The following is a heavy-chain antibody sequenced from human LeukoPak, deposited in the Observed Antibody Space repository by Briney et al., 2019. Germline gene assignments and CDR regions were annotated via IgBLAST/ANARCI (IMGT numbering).Heavy chain of an antibody. CDR3: ARDQGSWSTFDY. D-gene: IGHD6-13*01. CDR1: GYTFSSYD. J-gene: IGHJ4*02. Sequence: GASVKVSCKASGYTFSSYDINWVRQATGQGLEWMGYMNPDSGNTGYAQNFQGRVTMTRDTSTSTVYMELSSLRSEDTAVYYCARDQGSWSTFDYWGQGTLVTVSS. CDR2: MNPDSGNT. V-gene: IGHV1-8*01.